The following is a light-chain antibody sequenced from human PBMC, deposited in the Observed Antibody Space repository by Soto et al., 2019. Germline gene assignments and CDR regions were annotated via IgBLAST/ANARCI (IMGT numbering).Light chain of an antibody. Sequence: IHMTQSPSSLSASIGDRVTITCRASEAISHYLNWYQQKPGKAPKLLIYGASKLPSGVPSRFSGSGSGTDFTLTITSLQGEDFATYYCQQSSSTPLTFGGGTKVEI. CDR3: QQSSSTPLT. CDR1: EAISHY. J-gene: IGKJ4*01. CDR2: GAS. V-gene: IGKV1-39*01.